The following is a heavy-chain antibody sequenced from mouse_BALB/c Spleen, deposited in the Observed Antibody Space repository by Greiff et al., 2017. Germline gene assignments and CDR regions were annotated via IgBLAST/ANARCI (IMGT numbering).Heavy chain of an antibody. Sequence: VQLKQSGPELVKPGASVKISCKASGYSFTGYFMNWVMQSHGKSLEWIGRINPYNGDTFYNQKFKGKATLTVDKSSSTAHMELRSLASEDSAVYYCASNMITTWGYAMDYWGQGTSVTVSS. CDR1: GYSFTGYF. V-gene: IGHV1-20*02. CDR3: ASNMITTWGYAMDY. J-gene: IGHJ4*01. CDR2: INPYNGDT. D-gene: IGHD2-4*01.